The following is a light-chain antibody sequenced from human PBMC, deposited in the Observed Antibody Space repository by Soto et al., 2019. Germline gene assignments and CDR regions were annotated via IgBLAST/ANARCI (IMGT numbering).Light chain of an antibody. CDR1: QTVRNNY. V-gene: IGKV3-20*01. J-gene: IGKJ1*01. CDR3: QQYGSSGT. Sequence: IVLTQSPGTLPLSPGARATLSCSPSQTVRNNYLAWYQQKPGQSPRLLIYGESNRATGIPDRFSGSGSGTDFTLTISRLEPEDFAVYYCQQYGSSGTFGQGTKVDIK. CDR2: GES.